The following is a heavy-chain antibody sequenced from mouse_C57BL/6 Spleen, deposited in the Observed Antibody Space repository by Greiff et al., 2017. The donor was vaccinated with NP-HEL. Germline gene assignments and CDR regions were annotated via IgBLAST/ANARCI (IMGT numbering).Heavy chain of an antibody. V-gene: IGHV5-17*01. CDR3: ARGPYYGSSYDAMDY. J-gene: IGHJ4*01. Sequence: DVMLVESGGGLVKPGGSLKLSCAASGFTFSDYGMHWVRQAPEKGLEWVAYISSGSSTIYYADTVKGRFTISRDNAKNTLFLQMTSLRSEDTAMYYCARGPYYGSSYDAMDYWGQGTSVTVSS. CDR2: ISSGSSTI. CDR1: GFTFSDYG. D-gene: IGHD1-1*01.